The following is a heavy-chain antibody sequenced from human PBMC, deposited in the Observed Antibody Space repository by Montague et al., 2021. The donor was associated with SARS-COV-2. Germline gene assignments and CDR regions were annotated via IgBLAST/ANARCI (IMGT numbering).Heavy chain of an antibody. CDR3: ARRRRREDYFDF. CDR1: GDSISSSNYY. Sequence: SETLSLTCTVSGDSISSSNYYWGWIRQPPGKGLEWLGIVYYSGYTYYNPSLKGRVTISIDASKNQFSLKLNSLTATDTAVYYCARRRRREDYFDFWGQGTLVTVSS. V-gene: IGHV4-39*01. CDR2: VYYSGYT. D-gene: IGHD1-26*01. J-gene: IGHJ4*02.